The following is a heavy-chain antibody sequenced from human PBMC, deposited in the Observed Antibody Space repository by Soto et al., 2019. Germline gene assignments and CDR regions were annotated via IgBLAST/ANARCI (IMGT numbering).Heavy chain of an antibody. CDR1: GFSFSLYW. J-gene: IGHJ3*02. D-gene: IGHD1-26*01. CDR3: ARDFGEVGATAVYDI. Sequence: PGASLRLSCAASGFSFSLYWMHWVRQAPGKGLVWVSRINGDGSDTSYGDSVKGRFTTSRDNAKNTLYLHMNSLGAEDTAVYYCARDFGEVGATAVYDIWGQGTMVTVSS. V-gene: IGHV3-74*01. CDR2: INGDGSDT.